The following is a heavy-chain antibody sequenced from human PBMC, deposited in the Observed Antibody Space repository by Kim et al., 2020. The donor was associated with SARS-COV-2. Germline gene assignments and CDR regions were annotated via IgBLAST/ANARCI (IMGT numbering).Heavy chain of an antibody. J-gene: IGHJ4*02. D-gene: IGHD6-6*01. V-gene: IGHV4-4*07. CDR3: ARAGRSSNFDY. Sequence: SETLSLTCTVSSGSISSYYWSWIRQPAGKGLEWIGRIHTSGSTNYNPSLKSRVTMSVDTSKNQFSLKLSPVTAADTAVYYCARAGRSSNFDYWGQGTLVTVSS. CDR2: IHTSGST. CDR1: SGSISSYY.